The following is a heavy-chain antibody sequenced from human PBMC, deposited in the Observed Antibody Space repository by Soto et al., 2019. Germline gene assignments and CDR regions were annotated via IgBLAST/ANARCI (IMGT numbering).Heavy chain of an antibody. CDR1: GFTFSSYW. V-gene: IGHV3-7*03. CDR2: IKQDGSEK. CDR3: AKNTCSSGYYYYDY. D-gene: IGHD3-22*01. J-gene: IGHJ4*02. Sequence: GGSLRLSCAASGFTFSSYWMTWVRQAPGKGLEWVANIKQDGSEKNYADSVEGRFTISRDNAKNTLYLQMNSLRAEDTAVYYCAKNTCSSGYYYYDYWGQGALVTVSS.